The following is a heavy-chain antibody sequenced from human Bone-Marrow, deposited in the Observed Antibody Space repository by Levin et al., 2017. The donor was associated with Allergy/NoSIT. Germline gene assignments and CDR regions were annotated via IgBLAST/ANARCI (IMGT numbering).Heavy chain of an antibody. V-gene: IGHV4-4*02. Sequence: SETLSLTCGVSDGSISSSNWWTWVRQPPGKGLEWIGEIYHSGSTNYNPSLKSRVTISVEKSKNQFSLKLSSVTAADTAEYYCARRNVLAPGEDWFDPWGQGTLVTVSS. CDR3: ARRNVLAPGEDWFDP. CDR1: DGSISSSNW. CDR2: IYHSGST. J-gene: IGHJ5*02. D-gene: IGHD7-27*01.